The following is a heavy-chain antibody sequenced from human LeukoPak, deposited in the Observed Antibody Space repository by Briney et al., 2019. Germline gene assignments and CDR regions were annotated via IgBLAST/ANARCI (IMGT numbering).Heavy chain of an antibody. D-gene: IGHD3-3*01. CDR3: ASATIFAVVIYY. J-gene: IGHJ4*02. V-gene: IGHV4-39*01. CDR2: IYYSGST. Sequence: PSETLSLTCTVSGGSISSSSYYWGWSRQPPGKGLEWIGSIYYSGSTYYNRSLKLRVTISVDTSKNQCSLKLSSVTAADTAVYYCASATIFAVVIYYWGQGTLVTVSS. CDR1: GGSISSSSYY.